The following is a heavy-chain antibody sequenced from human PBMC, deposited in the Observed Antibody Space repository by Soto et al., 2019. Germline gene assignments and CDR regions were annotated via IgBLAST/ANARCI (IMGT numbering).Heavy chain of an antibody. J-gene: IGHJ6*02. CDR3: AGDIVVVPAAPPAIYGMDV. CDR1: GGTFSSYA. D-gene: IGHD2-2*01. V-gene: IGHV1-69*13. Sequence: GASVKXSCKASGGTFSSYAISWVRQAPGQGLEWMGGIIPIFGTANYAQKFQGRVTITADESTSTAYMELSSLRSEDTAVYYCAGDIVVVPAAPPAIYGMDVWGQGTTVTVSS. CDR2: IIPIFGTA.